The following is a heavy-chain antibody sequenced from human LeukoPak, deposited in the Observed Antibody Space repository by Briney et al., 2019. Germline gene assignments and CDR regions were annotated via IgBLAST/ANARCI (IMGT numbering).Heavy chain of an antibody. Sequence: GGSLRLSCAASGFTLSSNYISWVRHAPGKALEWDSGSYGGASTYYADSVKRRFTIDRHNSKNTLYLKMNSMRAEDTAVYYCATRECSGSYFISWGQGTLVTVSS. J-gene: IGHJ5*02. D-gene: IGHD1-26*01. CDR2: SYGGAST. CDR1: GFTLSSNY. CDR3: ATRECSGSYFIS. V-gene: IGHV3-53*04.